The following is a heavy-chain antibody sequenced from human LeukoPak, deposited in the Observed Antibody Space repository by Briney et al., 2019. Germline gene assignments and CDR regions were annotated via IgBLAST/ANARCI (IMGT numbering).Heavy chain of an antibody. D-gene: IGHD3-22*01. J-gene: IGHJ5*02. V-gene: IGHV1-69*13. CDR3: ASPASYYDSSGYYEWWFGP. Sequence: SVKVSCKVSGYTLTELSMHWVRQAPGKGLEWMGGIIPIFGTANYAQKFQGRVTITADESTSTAYMELSSLRSEDTAVYYCASPASYYDSSGYYEWWFGPWGQGTLVTVSS. CDR1: GYTLTELS. CDR2: IIPIFGTA.